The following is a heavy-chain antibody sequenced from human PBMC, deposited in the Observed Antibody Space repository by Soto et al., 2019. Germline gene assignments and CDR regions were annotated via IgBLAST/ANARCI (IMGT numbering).Heavy chain of an antibody. J-gene: IGHJ6*02. D-gene: IGHD6-19*01. CDR3: ARIGALYSSGWYGRNGMDV. CDR2: IFSNDEK. Sequence: QVTLKESGPVLVKPTETLTLTCIVSGFSLSNARMGVSWIRQPPGKALEWLAHIFSNDEKSYSTSLKSRLTISKDTSKSQVVLTMTNMDPVDTATYYCARIGALYSSGWYGRNGMDVWGQGTTVTVSS. V-gene: IGHV2-26*01. CDR1: GFSLSNARMG.